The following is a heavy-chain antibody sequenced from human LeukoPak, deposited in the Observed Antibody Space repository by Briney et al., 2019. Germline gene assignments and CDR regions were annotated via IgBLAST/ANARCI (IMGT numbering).Heavy chain of an antibody. D-gene: IGHD2-2*02. CDR3: ARGDEYTTSP. CDR2: IKRDGGDK. V-gene: IGHV3-7*05. CDR1: GFTFSSFW. Sequence: PGGSLRLSCAASGFTFSSFWMSWVRQAPGKGLEWVANIKRDGGDKYYVVSVKGRFSISRDNAKNSLYLHMNSLRAEDTAVYYCARGDEYTTSPWGQGTLVTVSS. J-gene: IGHJ4*02.